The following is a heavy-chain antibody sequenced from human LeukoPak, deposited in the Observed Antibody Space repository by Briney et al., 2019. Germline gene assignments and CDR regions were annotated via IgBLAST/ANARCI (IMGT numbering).Heavy chain of an antibody. CDR1: GYTFTGYY. Sequence: ASVKVSCKASGYTFTGYYMHWVRQAPGQGLEWMGWINPNSGGTNYAQKFQGRATMTRDTSISTAYMELSRLRSDDTAVYYCARDQGTSSGWFDYWGQGTLVTVSS. V-gene: IGHV1-2*02. J-gene: IGHJ4*02. CDR2: INPNSGGT. D-gene: IGHD6-19*01. CDR3: ARDQGTSSGWFDY.